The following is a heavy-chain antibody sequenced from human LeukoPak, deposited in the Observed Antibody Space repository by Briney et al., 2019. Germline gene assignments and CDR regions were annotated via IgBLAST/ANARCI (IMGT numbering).Heavy chain of an antibody. V-gene: IGHV1-24*01. Sequence: GASVKVSCKVSGYTLTELSMHWVRQAPGKGLEWMGGFDPEDGETIYAQKLQGRVTMTTDTSTSPAYMELRSLRSDDTAVYYCARDTGRPPLYYYYMDVWGKGTTVTVSS. D-gene: IGHD4-17*01. CDR3: ARDTGRPPLYYYYMDV. J-gene: IGHJ6*03. CDR1: GYTLTELS. CDR2: FDPEDGET.